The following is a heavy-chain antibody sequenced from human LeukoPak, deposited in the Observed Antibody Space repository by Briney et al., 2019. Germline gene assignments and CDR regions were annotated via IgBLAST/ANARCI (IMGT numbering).Heavy chain of an antibody. J-gene: IGHJ4*02. CDR1: GYTFTGYY. D-gene: IGHD3-22*01. CDR2: INPNSGGT. CDR3: ARDPEYYYDSSGYSHFDY. Sequence: HVASVNVSCKASGYTFTGYYMHWVRQAPGQGLEWMGWINPNSGGTNYAQKFQGRVTMTRDTSISTAYMELSRLRSDDTAVYYCARDPEYYYDSSGYSHFDYWGQGTLVTVSS. V-gene: IGHV1-2*02.